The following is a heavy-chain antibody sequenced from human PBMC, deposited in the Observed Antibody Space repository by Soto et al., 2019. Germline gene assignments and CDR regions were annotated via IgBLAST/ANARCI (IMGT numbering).Heavy chain of an antibody. D-gene: IGHD4-17*01. CDR3: AKYISVTTVNWLDY. CDR1: GFTFSSYA. CDR2: ISGSGGST. J-gene: IGHJ5*01. V-gene: IGHV3-23*01. Sequence: EVQLLESGGGLVQPGGSLRLSCAASGFTFSSYAMSWVRQAPGKGLEWVSAISGSGGSTYYADSVKGRFTISRDNSKNTLYQKMNRVRAEDTAVYYCAKYISVTTVNWLDYRGQVTLVTVSS.